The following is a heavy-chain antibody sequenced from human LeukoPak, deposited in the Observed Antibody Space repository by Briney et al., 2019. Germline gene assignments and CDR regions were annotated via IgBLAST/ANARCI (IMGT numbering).Heavy chain of an antibody. CDR3: ARAGVLWFGESKFDY. J-gene: IGHJ4*02. CDR2: IKEDGSEK. Sequence: GRSLRLSCAASGFTFSSYWMSWVRQAPGKGLEWVANIKEDGSEKYYVDSVKGRFTISRDNAKNSLYLQMNSLRAEDTAVYYCARAGVLWFGESKFDYWGQGTQVTVSS. D-gene: IGHD3-10*01. CDR1: GFTFSSYW. V-gene: IGHV3-7*03.